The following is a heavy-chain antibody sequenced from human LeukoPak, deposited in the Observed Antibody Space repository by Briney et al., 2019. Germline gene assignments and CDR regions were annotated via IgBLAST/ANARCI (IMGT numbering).Heavy chain of an antibody. CDR1: GDIITAYY. Sequence: KSSETLSLTCTVSGDIITAYYWSWIRQPPGKGLEWIGYVYYTGSTEYNPSLRSRVTISLEMSNHQFSLNLTSVTAADTAVYYCASNTGTVFDYWGQGALVTVSS. CDR3: ASNTGTVFDY. V-gene: IGHV4-59*01. CDR2: VYYTGST. J-gene: IGHJ4*02. D-gene: IGHD7-27*01.